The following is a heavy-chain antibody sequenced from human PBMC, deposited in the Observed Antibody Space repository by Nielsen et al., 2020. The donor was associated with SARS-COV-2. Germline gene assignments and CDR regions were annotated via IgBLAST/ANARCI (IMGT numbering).Heavy chain of an antibody. D-gene: IGHD3-9*01. CDR1: GFTFSSYW. CDR2: ITQDGSEK. CDR3: ARDLDWGMEVAFDI. Sequence: GGSLRLSCAASGFTFSSYWMSWVRQAPGKGLEWVANITQDGSEKYYVDSVQGRFTISRDNAKNSLYLQMNSLRAEDTAVYYCARDLDWGMEVAFDIWGQGTMVTVSS. V-gene: IGHV3-7*05. J-gene: IGHJ3*02.